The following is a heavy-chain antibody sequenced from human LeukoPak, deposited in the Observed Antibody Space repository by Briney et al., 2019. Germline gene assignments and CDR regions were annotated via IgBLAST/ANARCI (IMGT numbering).Heavy chain of an antibody. D-gene: IGHD3-22*01. Sequence: GGSLRLSCAASGFTLGNYNMNWVRQAPEKGLEWVSSISSSSTYIYYADSVKGRFTISRDNVKNLLYLQINSLRAEDTALYYCARNPPGAYYDSSGHYPAPFDYWGQGTLVTVSS. J-gene: IGHJ4*02. CDR1: GFTLGNYN. CDR2: ISSSSTYI. V-gene: IGHV3-21*01. CDR3: ARNPPGAYYDSSGHYPAPFDY.